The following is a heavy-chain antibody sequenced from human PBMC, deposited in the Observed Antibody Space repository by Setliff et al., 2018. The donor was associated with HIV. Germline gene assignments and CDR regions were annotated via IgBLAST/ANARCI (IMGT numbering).Heavy chain of an antibody. D-gene: IGHD3-3*01. V-gene: IGHV1-69*05. CDR3: ARFGGPDFGGARSHRYYYYYMDV. CDR2: IIPIFGTA. CDR1: GGTFSSYA. Sequence: SVKVSCKASGGTFSSYAISWVRQAPGQGLEWMGGIIPIFGTANYAQKFQGRVTITTDESTSTAYMELSSLRSEDTAVYYCARFGGPDFGGARSHRYYYYYMDVWGKGTTVTVS. J-gene: IGHJ6*03.